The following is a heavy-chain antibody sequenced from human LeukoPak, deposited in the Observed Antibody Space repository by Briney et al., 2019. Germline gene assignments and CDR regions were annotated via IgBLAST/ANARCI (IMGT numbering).Heavy chain of an antibody. D-gene: IGHD6-25*01. Sequence: GGSLRLSCAASGFTFSSYGMHWVRQAPGKGLEWVAFIRYDGSNKYYADSVKGRFTISRDNAKNSLYLQMNSLRAEDTAVYYCARAQGLKHFYYYMDVWGKGTTVTVSS. CDR1: GFTFSSYG. V-gene: IGHV3-30*02. CDR3: ARAQGLKHFYYYMDV. J-gene: IGHJ6*03. CDR2: IRYDGSNK.